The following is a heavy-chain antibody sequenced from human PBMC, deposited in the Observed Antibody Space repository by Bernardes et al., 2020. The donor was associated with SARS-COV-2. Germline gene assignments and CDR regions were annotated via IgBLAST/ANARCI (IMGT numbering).Heavy chain of an antibody. V-gene: IGHV3-23*01. CDR2: ISGGGLST. Sequence: SLRLSCAASGFSFGSYAMSWVRQAPGKGLEWVSAISGGGLSTYYGDSVKGRFTISRDNSKNTLYLQMNTLRAEDTAIYYCAKNNLRSGTYYYGMDVWGQGTTVTVSS. CDR1: GFSFGSYA. J-gene: IGHJ6*02. CDR3: AKNNLRSGTYYYGMDV. D-gene: IGHD3-10*02.